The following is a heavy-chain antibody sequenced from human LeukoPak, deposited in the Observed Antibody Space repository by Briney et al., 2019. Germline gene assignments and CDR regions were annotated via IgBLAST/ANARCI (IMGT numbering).Heavy chain of an antibody. CDR2: ISYDGSNK. D-gene: IGHD1-26*01. V-gene: IGHV3-30*18. Sequence: GRSLRLSCAASGFTFSSYGMHWVRQAPGKGLEWVAVISYDGSNKYYADSVKGRFTISRDNSKNTLYLQMNSLGAEDTAVYYCAKDLKMYSGSYSRPYGMDVWGQGTTVSVSS. J-gene: IGHJ6*02. CDR1: GFTFSSYG. CDR3: AKDLKMYSGSYSRPYGMDV.